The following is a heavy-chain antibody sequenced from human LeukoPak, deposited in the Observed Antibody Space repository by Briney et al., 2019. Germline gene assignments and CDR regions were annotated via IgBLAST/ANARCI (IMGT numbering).Heavy chain of an antibody. CDR2: IYTSGST. CDR3: ARDAHIRMAFDV. Sequence: SETLSLTCTVSGGSISSYYWSWIRQSAGKGLEWIGRIYTSGSTNYNPSLKSRVTMSVDTSKNQFSLNLRSVTAADTAVYYCARDAHIRMAFDVWGQGTRVTVSS. D-gene: IGHD3-10*01. V-gene: IGHV4-4*07. CDR1: GGSISSYY. J-gene: IGHJ3*01.